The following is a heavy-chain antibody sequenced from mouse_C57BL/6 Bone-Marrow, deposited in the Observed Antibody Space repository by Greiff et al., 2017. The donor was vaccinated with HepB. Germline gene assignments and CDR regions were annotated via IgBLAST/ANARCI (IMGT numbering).Heavy chain of an antibody. CDR2: ISSGGDYI. D-gene: IGHD2-5*01. Sequence: EVKLVESGEGLVKPGGSLKLSCAASGFTFSSYAMSWVRQTPEKRLEWVAYISSGGDYIYYADTVKGRFTISRDNARNTLYLQMSSLKSEDTAMYYCTRDDSNYRFAYWGQGTLVTVSA. CDR3: TRDDSNYRFAY. CDR1: GFTFSSYA. J-gene: IGHJ3*01. V-gene: IGHV5-9-1*02.